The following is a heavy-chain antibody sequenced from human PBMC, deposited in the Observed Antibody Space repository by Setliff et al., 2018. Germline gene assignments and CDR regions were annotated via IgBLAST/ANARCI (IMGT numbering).Heavy chain of an antibody. V-gene: IGHV1-24*01. Sequence: GASVKVSCKVSGYTLTELSMHWVRQAPGKGLEWMGGFDPEDGETIYAQKFQGRVTMTEDTSTDTAYMELSSLRSEDTAVYYCARGGIGFSEITIFGVALYWFDPWGQGTLVTVSS. CDR3: ARGGIGFSEITIFGVALYWFDP. CDR1: GYTLTELS. J-gene: IGHJ5*02. CDR2: FDPEDGET. D-gene: IGHD3-3*01.